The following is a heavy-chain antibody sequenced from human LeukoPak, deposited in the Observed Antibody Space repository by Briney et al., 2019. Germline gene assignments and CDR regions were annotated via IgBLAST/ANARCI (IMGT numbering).Heavy chain of an antibody. Sequence: TGGSLRLSCAASGFTFSSYGMHWVRQAPGKGLEWVSVIYSGGSTYYTDSVKGRFTISRDNSKNTVYLQMNSLRAEDTAVYYCARATMVAAPPLFDSWGQGTRVTVSS. J-gene: IGHJ4*02. CDR3: ARATMVAAPPLFDS. V-gene: IGHV3-53*01. D-gene: IGHD2-15*01. CDR2: IYSGGST. CDR1: GFTFSSYG.